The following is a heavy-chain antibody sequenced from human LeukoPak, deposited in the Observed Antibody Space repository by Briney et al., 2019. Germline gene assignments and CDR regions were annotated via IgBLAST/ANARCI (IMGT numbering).Heavy chain of an antibody. V-gene: IGHV1-69*13. CDR3: ARDQAPGGHKGAFDI. CDR2: IIPIFGTA. J-gene: IGHJ3*02. Sequence: ASVKVSCKASGGTFSSYAISWVRQAPGQGLEWMGGIIPIFGTANYAQKFQGRVTITADESTSTAYMELSSLRSEDTAVYYCARDQAPGGHKGAFDIWGQGTMVTVSS. CDR1: GGTFSSYA.